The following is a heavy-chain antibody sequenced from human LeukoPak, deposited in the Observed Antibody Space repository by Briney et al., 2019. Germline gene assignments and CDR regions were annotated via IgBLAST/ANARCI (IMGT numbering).Heavy chain of an antibody. D-gene: IGHD3-22*01. V-gene: IGHV3-66*01. CDR3: AKDRRITMIVVSLGY. Sequence: GGTLRLSCAASGFTFSSYGMSWVRQAPGKGLEWVSVIYSGGSTYYADSVKGRFTISRDNSKSTLYIQMNSLRAEDTAVYYCAKDRRITMIVVSLGYWGQGTLVTVSS. J-gene: IGHJ4*02. CDR2: IYSGGST. CDR1: GFTFSSYG.